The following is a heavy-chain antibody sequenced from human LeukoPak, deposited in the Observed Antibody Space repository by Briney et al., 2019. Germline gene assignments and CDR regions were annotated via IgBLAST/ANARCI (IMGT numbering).Heavy chain of an antibody. CDR1: GFTFSSYA. V-gene: IGHV3-23*01. J-gene: IGHJ1*01. D-gene: IGHD1/OR15-1a*01. CDR2: ISGSGGST. CDR3: GRGNKSFDR. Sequence: GGSLRLSCAASGFTFSSYAMSWVRQAPGKGLEWVSAISGSGGSTYYADSVKGRFTISRDNSKSTVFLEMNSLRAGDTAVYYCGRGNKSFDRWGQGTLVIVS.